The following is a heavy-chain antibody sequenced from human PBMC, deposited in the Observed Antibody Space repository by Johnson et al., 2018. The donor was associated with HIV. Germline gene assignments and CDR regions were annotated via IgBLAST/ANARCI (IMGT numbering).Heavy chain of an antibody. Sequence: QVQLVESGGGLVKPGGSLKLSCAASGFTFSSYGMHWVRQAPGKGLEWVAVIWYDGSNKYYVDSVKGRFTISRDNAKNSLYLQMKSLSAEDTAVYYCARGMSSGPWAGGDAFDIWGQGTMVTVSS. CDR3: ARGMSSGPWAGGDAFDI. D-gene: IGHD3-22*01. V-gene: IGHV3-33*08. CDR2: IWYDGSNK. J-gene: IGHJ3*02. CDR1: GFTFSSYG.